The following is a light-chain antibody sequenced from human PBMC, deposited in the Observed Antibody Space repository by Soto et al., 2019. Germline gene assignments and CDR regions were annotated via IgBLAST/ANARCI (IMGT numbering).Light chain of an antibody. CDR2: DAS. CDR3: QQSNNWPKT. V-gene: IGKV3-15*01. CDR1: QSVNSN. Sequence: EIVMTQSPDTLSVSPGETATLSCRASQSVNSNLAWYQQKPGQAPRLLISDASTRAAGLPARFSGSGSGTEFTLTISSHQSEDFAVYFCQQSNNWPKTFGQGTKVEIK. J-gene: IGKJ1*01.